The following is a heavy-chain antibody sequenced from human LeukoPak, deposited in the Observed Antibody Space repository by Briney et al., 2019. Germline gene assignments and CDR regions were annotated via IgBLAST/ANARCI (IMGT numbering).Heavy chain of an antibody. CDR1: GGTFSSYA. CDR3: ARDQGDNSYGYYAIWYAFDV. J-gene: IGHJ3*01. CDR2: IIPLFGTT. Sequence: GASVKVSCKASGGTFSSYANNWVRQAPGQGLEWMGGIIPLFGTTNYAQKFQGRITITADESTSTAYMQLSSLRSDDTAVYYCARDQGDNSYGYYAIWYAFDVWGQGTMVTVSS. V-gene: IGHV1-69*13. D-gene: IGHD5-18*01.